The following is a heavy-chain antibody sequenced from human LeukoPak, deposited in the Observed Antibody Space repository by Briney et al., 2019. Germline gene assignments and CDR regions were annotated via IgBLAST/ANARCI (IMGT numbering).Heavy chain of an antibody. CDR2: IYHSGST. D-gene: IGHD6-13*01. V-gene: IGHV4-59*08. Sequence: SETLSLTRTVSGGSISYYYWSWIRQPPGKGLEWIGHIYHSGSTNYNPSFKSRVTISVDPSKNHFSLKLSSVTAADTAVYYCVRHAATRHNYGMDVWGQGTTVTVSS. CDR3: VRHAATRHNYGMDV. J-gene: IGHJ6*02. CDR1: GGSISYYY.